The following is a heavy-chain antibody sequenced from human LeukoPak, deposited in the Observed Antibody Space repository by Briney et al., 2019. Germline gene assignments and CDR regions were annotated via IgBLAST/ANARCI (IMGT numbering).Heavy chain of an antibody. D-gene: IGHD2-21*02. CDR3: ARELPYCGGDCYSGWFDP. V-gene: IGHV4-61*02. CDR1: GGSISSGSCY. J-gene: IGHJ5*02. Sequence: SQTLSLTCTVSGGSISSGSCYWSWIRQPAGKGLEWIGRIYTSGSTNYNPSLKSRVTISVDTSKNQFSLKLSSVTAADTAVYYCARELPYCGGDCYSGWFDPWGQGTLVTVSS. CDR2: IYTSGST.